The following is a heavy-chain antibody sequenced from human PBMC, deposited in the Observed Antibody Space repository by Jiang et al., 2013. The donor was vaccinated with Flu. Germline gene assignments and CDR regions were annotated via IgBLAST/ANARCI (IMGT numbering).Heavy chain of an antibody. V-gene: IGHV1-18*01. Sequence: GAEVKKPGASVKVSCKVYGYAFSSNTISWVRQAPGHGLEWMGWISGNNGNTNYAQKVQGRVTMTTDTSTSTAYMEVRSLRSDDTAVYYCARRIDAGGTGWFDSWGQGTLVTVSS. CDR2: ISGNNGNT. D-gene: IGHD2-15*01. CDR1: GYAFSSNT. CDR3: ARRIDAGGTGWFDS. J-gene: IGHJ5*01.